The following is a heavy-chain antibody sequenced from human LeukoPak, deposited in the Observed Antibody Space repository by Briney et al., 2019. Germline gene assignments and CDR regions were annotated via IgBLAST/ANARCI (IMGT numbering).Heavy chain of an antibody. CDR3: ARSGSSMVRGVIILDLDY. J-gene: IGHJ4*02. D-gene: IGHD3-10*01. V-gene: IGHV1-2*02. Sequence: ASVKVSCKASGYTFTGYYMHWVRQAPGQGLEWMGWINPNSGGTNYAQKLQGRVTMTTDTSTSTAYMELRSLRSNDTAVYYCARSGSSMVRGVIILDLDYWGQGTLVTVSS. CDR2: INPNSGGT. CDR1: GYTFTGYY.